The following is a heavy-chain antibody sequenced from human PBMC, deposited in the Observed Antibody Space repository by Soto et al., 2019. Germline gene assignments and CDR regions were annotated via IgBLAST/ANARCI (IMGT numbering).Heavy chain of an antibody. V-gene: IGHV1-18*01. J-gene: IGHJ4*02. CDR3: APRSPAFDY. CDR1: GYTFTNYG. Sequence: QVQLVQSGPEVKKPGASVKVSCKTSGYTFTNYGISWVRQAPGQGLEWMGWITTDKGKTTYAQKFQGRVTMTTDTSTSTACMELRSPRSDDTAMYSCAPRSPAFDYWGQGTLVTVSS. CDR2: ITTDKGKT.